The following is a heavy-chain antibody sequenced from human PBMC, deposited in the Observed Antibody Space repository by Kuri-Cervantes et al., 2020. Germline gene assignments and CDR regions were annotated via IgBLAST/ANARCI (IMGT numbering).Heavy chain of an antibody. Sequence: GGSLRLSCAASGFTFSSYAMHWVRQAPGKGLEWVAVISYDGSNKYYADSVKGRFTISRDNSKNTLYLQMNSLRAEDTAVYYCTTGPHSPYYYYYGMDVWGQGTTVTVSS. J-gene: IGHJ6*02. CDR2: ISYDGSNK. CDR3: TTGPHSPYYYYYGMDV. V-gene: IGHV3-30-3*01. CDR1: GFTFSSYA.